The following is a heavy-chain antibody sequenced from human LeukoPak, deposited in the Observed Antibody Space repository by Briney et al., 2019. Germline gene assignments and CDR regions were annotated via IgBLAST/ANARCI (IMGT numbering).Heavy chain of an antibody. V-gene: IGHV4-39*01. CDR1: GGSISSSSYY. CDR3: AGRVVAATVNWFDP. D-gene: IGHD2-15*01. Sequence: PSETLSLTCTVSGGSISSSSYYWGWIRQPPGKGLEWIGCIYYSGSTYYNPSLKSRVTISVDTSKNQFSLKLSSVTAADTAVYYCAGRVVAATVNWFDPWGQGTLVTVSS. CDR2: IYYSGST. J-gene: IGHJ5*02.